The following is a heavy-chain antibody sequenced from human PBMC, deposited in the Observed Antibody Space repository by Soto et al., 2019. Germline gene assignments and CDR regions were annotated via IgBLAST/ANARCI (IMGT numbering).Heavy chain of an antibody. CDR3: AKTKVRGVIN. V-gene: IGHV4-34*01. CDR2: INHSGST. CDR1: GGSFSGYY. D-gene: IGHD3-10*01. J-gene: IGHJ4*02. Sequence: SETLSLTCAVYGGSFSGYYCSWIRQPPGKGLEWIGEINHSGSTNYNPSLKSRVTISVDTSKNQFSLKLSSVTAADTAVYYCAKTKVRGVINWGQGTLVTVSS.